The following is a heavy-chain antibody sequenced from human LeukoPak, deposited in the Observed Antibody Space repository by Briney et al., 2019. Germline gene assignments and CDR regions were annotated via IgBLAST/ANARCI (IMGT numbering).Heavy chain of an antibody. V-gene: IGHV3-9*01. Sequence: GGSLRLSCAASGFTFDDYAMHWVRQAPGKGLEWVSGISWNSGSIGYADSVKGRFTISRDNAKNSLYLQMNSLRAEDTALYYCAKDRSIVTRGWFDPWGQRTLVTVSS. CDR1: GFTFDDYA. D-gene: IGHD1-26*01. J-gene: IGHJ5*02. CDR2: ISWNSGSI. CDR3: AKDRSIVTRGWFDP.